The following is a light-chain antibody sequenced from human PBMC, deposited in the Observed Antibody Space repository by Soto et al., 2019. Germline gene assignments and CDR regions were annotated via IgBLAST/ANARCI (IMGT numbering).Light chain of an antibody. J-gene: IGKJ4*01. Sequence: EIVLTQSPGTLSLSPGERATLTCRASQSVSSSYLAWYQQKPGQAPRLLISGTSSRATGIPDRFSGSVSGPDFTLTISRLEPEDFAVYYCQQYGSSPLSFGGGTKVEIK. V-gene: IGKV3-20*01. CDR2: GTS. CDR1: QSVSSSY. CDR3: QQYGSSPLS.